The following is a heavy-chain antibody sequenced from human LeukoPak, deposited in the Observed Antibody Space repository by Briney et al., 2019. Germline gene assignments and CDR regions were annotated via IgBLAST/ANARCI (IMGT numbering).Heavy chain of an antibody. CDR1: GFIFSDYY. CDR2: ISSSGRPI. J-gene: IGHJ4*02. D-gene: IGHD2-15*01. CDR3: ARGGGPILSQRNDY. V-gene: IGHV3-11*04. Sequence: PGGSLRLSCAVSGFIFSDYYMSWIRQAPGKGLEWVSYISSSGRPIYHADSVKGRFTISRDNAKNSLYLLMNSLRVEDTAVYYCARGGGPILSQRNDYWGQGTLVTVSS.